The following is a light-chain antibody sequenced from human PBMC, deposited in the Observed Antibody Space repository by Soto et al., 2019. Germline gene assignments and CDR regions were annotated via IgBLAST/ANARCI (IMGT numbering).Light chain of an antibody. V-gene: IGKV1-5*03. Sequence: DIQMTQSPSTLSASVGDRVTITCRXXXXXXXXLAWYQQKPGKAHTLLIYRASNLEGGVPSRFSGSGXGTEXTXTSSSLRPDDFATYYCQQYDSYSREFGQGTKVEIK. J-gene: IGKJ1*01. CDR1: XXXXXX. CDR2: RAS. CDR3: QQYDSYSRE.